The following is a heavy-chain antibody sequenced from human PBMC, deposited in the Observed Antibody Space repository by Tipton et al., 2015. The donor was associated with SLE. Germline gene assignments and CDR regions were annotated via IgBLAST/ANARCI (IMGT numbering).Heavy chain of an antibody. Sequence: QVQLVQSGAEVKKPGASVKVSCKASGYIFTNYGITWVRQAPGQGLEWMGWISSYNGNTNYAQKLQGRVTMTTDTSTSTAYMELSSLRSEDTAVYYCARGAYRVPYSSSRHYFDYWGQGTLVTVSS. CDR3: ARGAYRVPYSSSRHYFDY. D-gene: IGHD6-13*01. CDR1: GYIFTNYG. CDR2: ISSYNGNT. V-gene: IGHV1-18*04. J-gene: IGHJ4*02.